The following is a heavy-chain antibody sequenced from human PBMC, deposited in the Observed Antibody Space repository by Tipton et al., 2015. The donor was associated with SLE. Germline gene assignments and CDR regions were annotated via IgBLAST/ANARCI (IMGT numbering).Heavy chain of an antibody. CDR2: IYTSGST. CDR1: GGSISSHY. CDR3: ARDRYYYDSSGYYPLDAFDI. Sequence: TLSLTCTVSGGSISSHYWSWIRQPAGKGLEWIGRIYTSGSTNYNPSLKSRVTMSVDTSKNQFSLKLSSVTAADTAVYYCARDRYYYDSSGYYPLDAFDIWGQGTMVTVSS. V-gene: IGHV4-4*07. J-gene: IGHJ3*02. D-gene: IGHD3-22*01.